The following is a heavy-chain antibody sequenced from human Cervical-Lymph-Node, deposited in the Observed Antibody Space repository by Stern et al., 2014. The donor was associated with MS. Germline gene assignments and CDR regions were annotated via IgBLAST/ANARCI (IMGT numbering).Heavy chain of an antibody. Sequence: EVQLLESGGGLVKPGGSLRLSCAASGFTFTNAWMSWVRQAPGKGLEGVARIKSKTDGGTTDYAAPVKGRFTISRDDSKNTLYLQMNSLKSEDTAVYYCTTQSFGSYASWGQGTLVTVSS. V-gene: IGHV3-15*01. CDR3: TTQSFGSYAS. CDR2: IKSKTDGGTT. CDR1: GFTFTNAW. J-gene: IGHJ5*02. D-gene: IGHD1-26*01.